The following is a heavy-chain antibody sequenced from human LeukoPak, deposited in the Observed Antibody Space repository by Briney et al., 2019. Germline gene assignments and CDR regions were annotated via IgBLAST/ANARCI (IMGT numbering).Heavy chain of an antibody. Sequence: PSETLSLTCTVSGASISSYYWSWIRQPPGKGLEWIGYIHYSGNTNCNPSLKSRVTISRDMSKNLISLKLSSVTAADTAVYYCARHGSGSYGSFDYWGQGTLVTVSS. V-gene: IGHV4-59*08. CDR2: IHYSGNT. CDR1: GASISSYY. J-gene: IGHJ4*02. D-gene: IGHD1-26*01. CDR3: ARHGSGSYGSFDY.